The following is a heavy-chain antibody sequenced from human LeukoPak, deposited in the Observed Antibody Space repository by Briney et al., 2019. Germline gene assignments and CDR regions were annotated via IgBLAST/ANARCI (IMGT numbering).Heavy chain of an antibody. Sequence: PGGSLRLSCAASGFSFNDYYMSWIRQAPGKGLEWISCISHSGSTTYYADSMKGRFTISRDSAKNSVFLQMSSLRAEDTAVYYCARVGSVGGDAFDLWGQGTMVTVS. CDR3: ARVGSVGGDAFDL. D-gene: IGHD5/OR15-5a*01. J-gene: IGHJ3*01. CDR1: GFSFNDYY. CDR2: ISHSGSTT. V-gene: IGHV3-11*01.